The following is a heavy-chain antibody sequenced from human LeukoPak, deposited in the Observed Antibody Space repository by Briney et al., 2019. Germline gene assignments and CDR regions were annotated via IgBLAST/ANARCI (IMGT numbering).Heavy chain of an antibody. CDR2: TYYRSKWYN. V-gene: IGHV6-1*01. CDR3: ARGHEFDS. Sequence: SQTLSLTCAVSGDSVSSNSAAWNWIRQSPSRGLEWLGRTYYRSKWYNEYAMSVRGRIIINPDTSKNQFSLQLNSVTPEDTGVYYCARGHEFDSWGQGTLVTVSS. CDR1: GDSVSSNSAA. J-gene: IGHJ4*02.